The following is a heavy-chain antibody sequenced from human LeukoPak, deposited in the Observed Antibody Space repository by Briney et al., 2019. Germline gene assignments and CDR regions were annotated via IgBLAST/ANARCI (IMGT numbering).Heavy chain of an antibody. J-gene: IGHJ6*04. CDR3: AKELIVVVPAAAYGMDV. CDR1: GFTFSSYA. CDR2: ISGSGGST. Sequence: GGSLRLSCEASGFTFSSYAMSWVRQAPGKGLEWVSAISGSGGSTYYADSVKGRFTISRDNSKNTLYLQMNSLRAEDTAVYYCAKELIVVVPAAAYGMDVRGKGTTVTVSS. D-gene: IGHD2-2*01. V-gene: IGHV3-23*01.